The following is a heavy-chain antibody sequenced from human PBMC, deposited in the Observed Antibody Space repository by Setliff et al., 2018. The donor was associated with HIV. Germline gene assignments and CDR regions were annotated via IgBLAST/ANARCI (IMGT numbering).Heavy chain of an antibody. CDR2: ISGSGGST. CDR3: ARVSPWFDP. J-gene: IGHJ5*02. CDR1: GFTFSNYS. Sequence: GESLKISCAASGFTFSNYSMNWVRQTPGKGLEWVSAISGSGGSTYYADSVKGRFTISRDNSKNTLYLQMNSLRAEDTAVYYCARVSPWFDPWGQGTLVTVSS. V-gene: IGHV3-23*01.